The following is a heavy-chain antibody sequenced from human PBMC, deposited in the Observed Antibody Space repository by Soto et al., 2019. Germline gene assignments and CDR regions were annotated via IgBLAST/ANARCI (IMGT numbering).Heavy chain of an antibody. CDR1: GYTFSTYD. D-gene: IGHD3-10*01. CDR2: IIPSVGRA. J-gene: IGHJ4*02. CDR3: ASDYGPLSQP. V-gene: IGHV1-69*04. Sequence: SVKVSCKASGYTFSTYDMHWVRQAPGQGLEWMGRIIPSVGRANYAQKFQGRVTITADTSTSTAYMELSSLRSEDTAVYYCASDYGPLSQPWGQGTLVTVSS.